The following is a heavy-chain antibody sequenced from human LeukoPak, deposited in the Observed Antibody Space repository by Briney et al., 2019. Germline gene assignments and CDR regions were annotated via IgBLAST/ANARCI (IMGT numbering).Heavy chain of an antibody. Sequence: SETLSLTCTVSGGSIINSNYYWVWIRQSPGKGLECIGSIYYTGKSYYNPSLKSRVTISVDTSKNQFSLKLSSVTAADTAVYYCARGTVVVTAIRDWYFDLWGRGTLVTVSS. CDR1: GGSIINSNYY. J-gene: IGHJ2*01. V-gene: IGHV4-39*07. D-gene: IGHD2-21*02. CDR3: ARGTVVVTAIRDWYFDL. CDR2: IYYTGKS.